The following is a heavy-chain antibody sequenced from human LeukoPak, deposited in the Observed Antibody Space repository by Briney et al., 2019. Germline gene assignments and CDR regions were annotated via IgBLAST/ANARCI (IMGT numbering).Heavy chain of an antibody. CDR1: GFTFSAYA. CDR2: IATSDAYT. D-gene: IGHD6-13*01. V-gene: IGHV3-23*01. J-gene: IGHJ4*02. Sequence: PGGSLRLSCAASGFTFSAYAMTWVRQGAGTGLECVSTIATSDAYTYYADSVQGRFTISRDNSKNTLYLQMDSLRAEDTAIYYCANALRQQPRAYDYWGQGTLVTVSS. CDR3: ANALRQQPRAYDY.